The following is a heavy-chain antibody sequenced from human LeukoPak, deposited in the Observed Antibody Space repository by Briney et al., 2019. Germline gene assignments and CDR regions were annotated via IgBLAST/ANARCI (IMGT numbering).Heavy chain of an antibody. CDR2: ISSSGSTI. J-gene: IGHJ4*02. Sequence: PGGSLRLSCAASGFTFSSYEMNWVRQAPGKGLEWVSYISSSGSTIYYADSAKGRFTISRDNAKNSLYLQMNSLRAEDTAVYYCARDGYSSPYDYWGQGTLVTVSS. CDR1: GFTFSSYE. D-gene: IGHD6-13*01. CDR3: ARDGYSSPYDY. V-gene: IGHV3-48*03.